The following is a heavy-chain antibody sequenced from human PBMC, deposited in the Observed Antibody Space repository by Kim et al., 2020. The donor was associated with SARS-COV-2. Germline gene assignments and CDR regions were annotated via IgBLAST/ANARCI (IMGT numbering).Heavy chain of an antibody. J-gene: IGHJ5*02. CDR3: ARKSGSNSSGWPGPRTPKNWFDP. Sequence: GGSLRLSCAASGFTFSSYGMHWVRQAPGKGLEWVAVIWYDGSNKYYADSVKGRFTISRDNSKNTLYLQMNSLRAEDTAVYYCARKSGSNSSGWPGPRTPKNWFDPWGQGTLVTVSS. CDR2: IWYDGSNK. CDR1: GFTFSSYG. V-gene: IGHV3-33*01. D-gene: IGHD6-19*01.